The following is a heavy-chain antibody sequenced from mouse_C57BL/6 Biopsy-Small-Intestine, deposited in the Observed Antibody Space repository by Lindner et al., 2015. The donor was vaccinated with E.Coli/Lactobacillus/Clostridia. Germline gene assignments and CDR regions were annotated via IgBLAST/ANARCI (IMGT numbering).Heavy chain of an antibody. Sequence: VQLQESGPELVKPGASVKMSCKASGYSFTAYLMNWVKQSHGKSLEWIGRINLYSGDTFYNQRFKGKATLTADKSSSTAHMELRSLTSEDSALYYCVRSWDVHFDYWGQGTTLTVSS. CDR1: GYSFTAYL. CDR3: VRSWDVHFDY. V-gene: IGHV1-20*01. D-gene: IGHD4-1*01. CDR2: INLYSGDT. J-gene: IGHJ2*01.